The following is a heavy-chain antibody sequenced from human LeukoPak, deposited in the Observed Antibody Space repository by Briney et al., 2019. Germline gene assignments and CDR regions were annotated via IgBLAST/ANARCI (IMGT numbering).Heavy chain of an antibody. CDR3: TRVVTMVRDQYNWFDP. CDR2: IRSKAYGGTT. CDR1: GFTFGDYA. Sequence: GRSLRLSCTASGFTFGDYAMSWVRQAPGKGLEWVGFIRSKAYGGTTEYAASVKGRFTLSRDDSKSIAYLQMNSLKTEDTAVYYCTRVVTMVRDQYNWFDPWGQGTLVTVSS. V-gene: IGHV3-49*04. J-gene: IGHJ5*02. D-gene: IGHD3-10*01.